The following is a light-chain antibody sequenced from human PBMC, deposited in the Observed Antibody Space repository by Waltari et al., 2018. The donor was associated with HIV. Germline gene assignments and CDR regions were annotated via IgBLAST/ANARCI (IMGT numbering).Light chain of an antibody. CDR1: QSISSW. J-gene: IGKJ1*01. CDR2: KAS. V-gene: IGKV1-5*03. CDR3: QQYNSYPLT. Sequence: DIQMTQSPSTLSASVGDRVTITCRASQSISSWLAWYQQKPGKAPKLLIYKASSLESGAPSRFSGSGSGTEFTLTISSLQPDDFATYYCQQYNSYPLTFGQGTKVEIK.